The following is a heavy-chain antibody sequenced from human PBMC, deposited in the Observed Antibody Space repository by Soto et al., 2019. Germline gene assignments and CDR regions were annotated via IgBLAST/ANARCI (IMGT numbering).Heavy chain of an antibody. J-gene: IGHJ3*02. CDR2: ISGSGGST. V-gene: IGHV3-23*01. D-gene: IGHD3-22*01. CDR3: AKDPSTEVITGDAFDI. Sequence: EVQLLESGGGLVQPGGSLRLSCAASGFTFSSYAMSWVRQAPGKGLEWVSAISGSGGSTYYADSVKGQFTISRDNSKNTLYLQMNSLRAEYTAVYYCAKDPSTEVITGDAFDIWGQGTMVTVSS. CDR1: GFTFSSYA.